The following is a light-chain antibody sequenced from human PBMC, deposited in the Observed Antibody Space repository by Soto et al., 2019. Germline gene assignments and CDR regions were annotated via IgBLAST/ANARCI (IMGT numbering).Light chain of an antibody. Sequence: QAVVTQEPSLTVSPGGTVTLTCASRTGAVTSGYYPSWFQQKPGQTPRTLIYSTSNEHSWTPARFSGSLLGGKAALTLSGVQPEDEAEYYCLLYYGGAPVFGGGTQLTVL. CDR2: STS. J-gene: IGLJ3*02. CDR3: LLYYGGAPV. V-gene: IGLV7-43*01. CDR1: TGAVTSGYY.